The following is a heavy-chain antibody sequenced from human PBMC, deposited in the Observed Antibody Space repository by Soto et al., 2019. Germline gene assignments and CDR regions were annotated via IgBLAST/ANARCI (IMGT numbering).Heavy chain of an antibody. D-gene: IGHD6-13*01. V-gene: IGHV4-4*02. J-gene: IGHJ6*03. CDR1: SGSISSSNW. CDR2: IYHSGST. CDR3: ARGASSSYYYYYYMDV. Sequence: SETLSLTCAVSSGSISSSNWWSWVRQPPGKGLEWIGEIYHSGSTNYNPSLKSRVTISVDKSKNQFSLKLSSVTAADTAVYYCARGASSSYYYYYYMDVWGKGTTVTVSS.